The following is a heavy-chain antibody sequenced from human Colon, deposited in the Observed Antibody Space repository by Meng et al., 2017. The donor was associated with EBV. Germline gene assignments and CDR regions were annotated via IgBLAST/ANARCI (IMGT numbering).Heavy chain of an antibody. V-gene: IGHV4-34*01. CDR1: GGSFRGYY. D-gene: IGHD6-19*01. J-gene: IGHJ4*02. Sequence: QVQLQQWGAGLLKPSEPLSLSCAVNGGSFRGYYWTWIRQPPGKGLEWVAEINYSGNTNYSPSLKSRVTISIDTSKNQFSLKLSSVTAADTAIYYCARRLAALDYWGQGTLVTVSS. CDR3: ARRLAALDY. CDR2: INYSGNT.